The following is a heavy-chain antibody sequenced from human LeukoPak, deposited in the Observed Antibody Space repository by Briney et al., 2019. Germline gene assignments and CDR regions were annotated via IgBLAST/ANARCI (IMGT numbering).Heavy chain of an antibody. CDR2: IHHSGNF. Sequence: SETLSLTCTVSGGSVSSGDSYWNWIRQHPGKGLEWIGYIHHSGNFDYNPSLKSRVTLSVDTSKNQFSMNLASVTAADTAVYYCARVDSSAYHSDYWGQGTLVTVSS. V-gene: IGHV4-31*03. CDR3: ARVDSSAYHSDY. J-gene: IGHJ4*02. CDR1: GGSVSSGDSY. D-gene: IGHD3-22*01.